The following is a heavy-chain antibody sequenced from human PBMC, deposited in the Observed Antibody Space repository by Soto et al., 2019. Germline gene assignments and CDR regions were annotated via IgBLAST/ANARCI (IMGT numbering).Heavy chain of an antibody. CDR2: IYWDDDK. CDR1: GFSLSTTGVG. D-gene: IGHD3-22*01. CDR3: VHSFYDLSGPFLFDY. V-gene: IGHV2-5*02. J-gene: IGHJ4*02. Sequence: QITLKESGPTLVKPTQTLTLTCTFSGFSLSTTGVGVGWIRQPPGKALEWLALIYWDDDKRQSPSLKSRLTITGDTSKNQVVLTLTNMDPVDTATYYCVHSFYDLSGPFLFDYGGQGTLVTVSS.